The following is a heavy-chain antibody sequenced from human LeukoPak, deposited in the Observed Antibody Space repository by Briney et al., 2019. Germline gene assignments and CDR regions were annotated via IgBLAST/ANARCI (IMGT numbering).Heavy chain of an antibody. CDR1: GYTFTSYG. V-gene: IGHV1-69*06. Sequence: ASVKVSCKTSGYTFTSYGISWVRQAPGQGLEWMGGIIPIFGTANYAQKFQGRVTITADKSTSTAYMELSSLRSEDTAVYYCARSQVRGVIFHYYYYLDVWGKGTTVTVSS. J-gene: IGHJ6*03. CDR2: IIPIFGTA. CDR3: ARSQVRGVIFHYYYYLDV. D-gene: IGHD3-10*01.